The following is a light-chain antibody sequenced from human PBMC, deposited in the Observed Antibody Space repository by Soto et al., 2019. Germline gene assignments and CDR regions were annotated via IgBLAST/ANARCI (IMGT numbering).Light chain of an antibody. Sequence: NFMLTQPHSVSESPGKTVTISCTGSSGSIASNYVQWYQQRPGSAPTTVIYEDNQRPSEVPDRFSGSIDSSSNSASLTISALKTEDEADYYCQSYDSSKSVVFGGGTKVTVL. CDR2: EDN. CDR3: QSYDSSKSVV. J-gene: IGLJ2*01. CDR1: SGSIASNY. V-gene: IGLV6-57*02.